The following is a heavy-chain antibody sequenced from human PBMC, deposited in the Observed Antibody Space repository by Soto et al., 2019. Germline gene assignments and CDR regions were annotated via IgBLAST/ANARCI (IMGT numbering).Heavy chain of an antibody. CDR2: IYYSGST. CDR1: GGSISSGGYY. Sequence: PSETLSLTCTVSGGSISSGGYYWSWIRQHPGKGLEWIGYIYYSGSTYYNPSLKSRVTISVDTSKNQFSLKLSSVTAADTAVYYCARNKDCGGDCGLRYYYGMDVWGQGTTVTVSS. V-gene: IGHV4-31*03. CDR3: ARNKDCGGDCGLRYYYGMDV. J-gene: IGHJ6*02. D-gene: IGHD2-21*02.